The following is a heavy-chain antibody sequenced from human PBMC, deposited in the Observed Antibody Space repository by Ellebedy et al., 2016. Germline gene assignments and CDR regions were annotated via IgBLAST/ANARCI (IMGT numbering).Heavy chain of an antibody. CDR1: GYSFTSYW. Sequence: GESLKISXKGSGYSFTSYWIGWVRQMPGKGLEWMGIIYPGDSDTRYSPSFQGQVTISADKSISTAYLQWSSLKASDTAMYYCARQHIAARPSGWFDPWGQGTLVTVSS. CDR2: IYPGDSDT. V-gene: IGHV5-51*01. J-gene: IGHJ5*02. CDR3: ARQHIAARPSGWFDP. D-gene: IGHD6-6*01.